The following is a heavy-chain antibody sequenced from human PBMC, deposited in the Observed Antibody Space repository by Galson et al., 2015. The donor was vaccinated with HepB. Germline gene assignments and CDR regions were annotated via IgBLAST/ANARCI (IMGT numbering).Heavy chain of an antibody. CDR3: ARDISSELRMGYGDYFDY. CDR2: ISYDGSNK. J-gene: IGHJ4*02. CDR1: GFTFSSYA. V-gene: IGHV3-30*04. Sequence: SLRLSCAASGFTFSSYAMHWVRQAPGKGLEWVAVISYDGSNKYYADSVKGRFTISRDNSKNTLYLQMNSLRAEDTAVYYCARDISSELRMGYGDYFDYWGQGTLVTVSS. D-gene: IGHD4-17*01.